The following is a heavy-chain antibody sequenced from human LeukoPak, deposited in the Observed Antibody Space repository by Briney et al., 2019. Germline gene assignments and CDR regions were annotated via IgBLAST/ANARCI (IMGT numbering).Heavy chain of an antibody. CDR2: INHSGST. Sequence: PSETLSLTCAVYGGSFSGYYWSWIRQPPGKGLEWIGEINHSGSTNYNPSLKSRVTISVDTSKNQFSLKLSSVTAAGTAVYYCASKHDFWSGLLSWGQGTLVTVSS. CDR1: GGSFSGYY. J-gene: IGHJ4*02. CDR3: ASKHDFWSGLLS. D-gene: IGHD3-3*01. V-gene: IGHV4-34*01.